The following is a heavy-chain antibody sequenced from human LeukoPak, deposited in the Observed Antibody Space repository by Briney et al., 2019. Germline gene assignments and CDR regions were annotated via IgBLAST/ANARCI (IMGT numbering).Heavy chain of an antibody. Sequence: SETLSLTCAVSGGSFNGYYWSWIRQPPGKGLEWIGEINHSGSTNYNPSLKSRVTISVDTSKNQFSLKLSSVTAADTAVYYCALNDCSGGSCHDYWGQGTLVTVSS. V-gene: IGHV4-34*01. D-gene: IGHD2-15*01. CDR2: INHSGST. J-gene: IGHJ4*02. CDR3: ALNDCSGGSCHDY. CDR1: GGSFNGYY.